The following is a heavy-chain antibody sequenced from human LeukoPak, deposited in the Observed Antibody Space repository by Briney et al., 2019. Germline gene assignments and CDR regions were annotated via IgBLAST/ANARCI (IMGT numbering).Heavy chain of an antibody. CDR2: IYHSGST. CDR1: GGSISSGGYY. V-gene: IGHV4-30-2*01. J-gene: IGHJ3*02. CDR3: ARDSASVVVPAAKNAFDI. Sequence: SQTLSLTCTVSGGSISSGGYYWSWIRQPPGTGLEWIGYIYHSGSTYYNPSLKSRVTISVDRSENQFSLKLSSVTAADTAVYYCARDSASVVVPAAKNAFDIWGQGTMVTVSS. D-gene: IGHD2-2*01.